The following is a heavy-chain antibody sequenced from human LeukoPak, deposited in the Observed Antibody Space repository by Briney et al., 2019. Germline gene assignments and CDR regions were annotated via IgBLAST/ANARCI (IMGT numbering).Heavy chain of an antibody. CDR2: IRSKAYGGTT. CDR1: GFTFGDYA. Sequence: GGSLRLSCTASGFTFGDYAMSWVRQAPGKGLEWVGFIRSKAYGGTTEYAASVKGRFTISRDDSNSIDYLQMNSLKTEDTAVYYCTRDTYYYDSSGYSAEYYFDYWGQGTLVTVSS. V-gene: IGHV3-49*04. CDR3: TRDTYYYDSSGYSAEYYFDY. J-gene: IGHJ4*02. D-gene: IGHD3-22*01.